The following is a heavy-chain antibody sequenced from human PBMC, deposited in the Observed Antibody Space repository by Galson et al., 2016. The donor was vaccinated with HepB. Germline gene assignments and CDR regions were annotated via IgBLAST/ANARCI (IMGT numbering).Heavy chain of an antibody. J-gene: IGHJ4*02. CDR2: INPIGDDT. Sequence: SVKVSCKASGYDFTSYFIRWVRQAPGHGLEWMGIINPIGDDTNYAQKFQGRVTMTSDTSTSTVYMELSGLRFADTAVYYCARGYYDSVYWGQGTLVTVSS. CDR1: GYDFTSYF. V-gene: IGHV1-46*01. CDR3: ARGYYDSVY. D-gene: IGHD3-22*01.